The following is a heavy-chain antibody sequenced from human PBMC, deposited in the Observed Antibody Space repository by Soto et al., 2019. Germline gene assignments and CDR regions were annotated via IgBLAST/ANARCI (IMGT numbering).Heavy chain of an antibody. V-gene: IGHV1-58*01. CDR2: IVVGSGNT. CDR3: AATYYYDSSGYQKYYYYGMDV. J-gene: IGHJ6*02. Sequence: SVKVSCKASGFTFTSSAVQWVRQARGQRLEWIGWIVVGSGNTNYAQKFQERVTITRDMSTSTAYMELSSLRSEDTAVYYCAATYYYDSSGYQKYYYYGMDVWGHGTTVTVS. D-gene: IGHD3-22*01. CDR1: GFTFTSSA.